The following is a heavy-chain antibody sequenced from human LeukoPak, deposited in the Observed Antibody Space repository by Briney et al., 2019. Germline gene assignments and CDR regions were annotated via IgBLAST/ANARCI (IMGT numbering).Heavy chain of an antibody. D-gene: IGHD3-10*01. V-gene: IGHV4-4*02. Sequence: SGTLSLTCAVSGGSISSNNWWGWVRQPPGKGLEWIGEIYHSGSPNYNPSLKSRVTISVDKSRNHFSLNLSSVTAADTAVYYCAREGGPLYYYGSGSRNDAFDIWGQGTMVTVSS. CDR1: GGSISSNNW. J-gene: IGHJ3*02. CDR3: AREGGPLYYYGSGSRNDAFDI. CDR2: IYHSGSP.